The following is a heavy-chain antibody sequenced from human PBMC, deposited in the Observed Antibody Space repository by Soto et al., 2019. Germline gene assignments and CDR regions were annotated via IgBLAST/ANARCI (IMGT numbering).Heavy chain of an antibody. Sequence: GGSLRLSCAASGFTFSSFEMNWVRQAPGKGLEWVSYISGSGSTIYYADSVKGRFTTSRDNPKNSLFLQMNTLSAEDTALYYCARDSRNSYGLDVWGQGTTVNVS. CDR2: ISGSGSTI. CDR3: ARDSRNSYGLDV. CDR1: GFTFSSFE. J-gene: IGHJ6*02. V-gene: IGHV3-48*03.